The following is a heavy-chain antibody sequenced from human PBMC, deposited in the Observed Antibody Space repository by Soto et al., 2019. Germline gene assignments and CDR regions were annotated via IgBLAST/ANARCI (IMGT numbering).Heavy chain of an antibody. Sequence: SETLSLTCTVSGGSISSYYWSWIRQPPGKGLEWIGYIYYSGSTNYNPSLKSRVTISVDTSKNQFSLKLSSVTAADTAVYYCARAVDYYDSSGYYSVWGQGTLVTVAS. D-gene: IGHD3-22*01. CDR3: ARAVDYYDSSGYYSV. CDR1: GGSISSYY. CDR2: IYYSGST. J-gene: IGHJ4*02. V-gene: IGHV4-59*01.